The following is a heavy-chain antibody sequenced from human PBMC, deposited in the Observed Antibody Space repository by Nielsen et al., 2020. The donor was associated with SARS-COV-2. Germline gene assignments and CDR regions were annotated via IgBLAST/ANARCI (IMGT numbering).Heavy chain of an antibody. D-gene: IGHD3-10*01. CDR1: GFTFSSYS. Sequence: GGSLRLSCAASGFTFSSYSMNWVRQAPGKGLEWVSYISSSSSTIYYADSVKGRFTISRDNAKNSLYLQMNSLRAEDTAVYYCARDLSYGSLQPDNFDYWGQGTLVTVSS. V-gene: IGHV3-48*01. CDR2: ISSSSSTI. CDR3: ARDLSYGSLQPDNFDY. J-gene: IGHJ4*02.